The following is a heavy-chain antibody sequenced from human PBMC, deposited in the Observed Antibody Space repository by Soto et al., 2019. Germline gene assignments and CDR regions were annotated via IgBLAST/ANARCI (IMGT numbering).Heavy chain of an antibody. V-gene: IGHV6-1*01. D-gene: IGHD6-13*01. CDR2: TYYRSKWYA. J-gene: IGHJ4*02. CDR1: GDSVSSNSAA. CDR3: ARGWEAYSSSLDY. Sequence: QVQLQQSGPGLVKPSQTLSLTCAISGDSVSSNSAAGNWIRQSPSRGLEWLGRTYYRSKWYADYAVPLRSRITINPDTSKNHFSLQLNSVTPEDTAVYYCARGWEAYSSSLDYWGQGTLVTVSS.